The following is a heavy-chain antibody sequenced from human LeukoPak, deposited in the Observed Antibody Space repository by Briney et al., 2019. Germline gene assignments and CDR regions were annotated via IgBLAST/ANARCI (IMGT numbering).Heavy chain of an antibody. Sequence: PGGSLRLSCAASGFTFSSYAKSWVRQAPGKGLEWVSAISGSGGSTYYADSVKGRFTISRDNSKNTLYLQMNSLRAEDTAVYYCAKGPSLVGATFLDYWGQGTLVTVSS. V-gene: IGHV3-23*01. CDR1: GFTFSSYA. CDR2: ISGSGGST. D-gene: IGHD1-26*01. J-gene: IGHJ4*02. CDR3: AKGPSLVGATFLDY.